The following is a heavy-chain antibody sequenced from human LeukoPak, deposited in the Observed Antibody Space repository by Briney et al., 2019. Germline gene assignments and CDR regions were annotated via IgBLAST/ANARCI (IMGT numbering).Heavy chain of an antibody. CDR3: ARAVAATFGLYYYYMDV. CDR1: GYTFTSYG. V-gene: IGHV1-18*01. J-gene: IGHJ6*03. CDR2: ISAYNGNT. Sequence: ASVKVSCKTSGYTFTSYGISWVRQAPGQGLEWMGWISAYNGNTNYAQKLQGRVTITRNTSISTAYMELSSLRSEDTAVYYCARAVAATFGLYYYYMDVWGKGTTVTVSS. D-gene: IGHD6-19*01.